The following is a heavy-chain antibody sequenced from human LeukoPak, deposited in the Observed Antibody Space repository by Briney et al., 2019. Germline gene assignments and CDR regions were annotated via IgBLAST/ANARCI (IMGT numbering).Heavy chain of an antibody. Sequence: GASVKVSSKVSGYTLTELSMHWVRQAPGKGLEWMGGFDPEDGETIYAQKFQGRVTMTEDTSTDTAYMELSSLRSEDTAVYYCATDHRRHYDILTGIYYYYGMDVWGQGTTVTVSS. CDR1: GYTLTELS. J-gene: IGHJ6*02. CDR2: FDPEDGET. CDR3: ATDHRRHYDILTGIYYYYGMDV. V-gene: IGHV1-24*01. D-gene: IGHD3-9*01.